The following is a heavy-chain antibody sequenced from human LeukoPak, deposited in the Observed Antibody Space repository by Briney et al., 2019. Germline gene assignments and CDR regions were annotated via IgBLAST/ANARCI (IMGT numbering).Heavy chain of an antibody. J-gene: IGHJ4*02. CDR2: ISGSGGST. V-gene: IGHV3-23*01. Sequence: GGSLRLSCAASGFTFSSYAMSWVRQAPGKGLEWVSAISGSGGSTYYADSVKGRFTISRDNSKNTLYLQMNSLRAEDTAVYYCAKGLWFGELYFPVDCWGQGTLVTVSS. CDR1: GFTFSSYA. D-gene: IGHD3-10*01. CDR3: AKGLWFGELYFPVDC.